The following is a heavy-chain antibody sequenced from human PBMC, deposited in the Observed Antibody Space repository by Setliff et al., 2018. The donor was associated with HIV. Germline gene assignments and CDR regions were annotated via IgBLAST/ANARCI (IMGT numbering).Heavy chain of an antibody. D-gene: IGHD6-19*01. CDR1: GGSFSGYF. J-gene: IGHJ4*02. CDR2: VYHSGST. Sequence: SETLSLTCAVYGGSFSGYFWSWIRQFPGKGLEWIGSVYHSGSTYYNPSLKSRVTISVGTSRNQFSLKLRSVTAADTAVYYCARGSPESFQDSGWYNWGQGKLVTVSS. CDR3: ARGSPESFQDSGWYN. V-gene: IGHV4-34*01.